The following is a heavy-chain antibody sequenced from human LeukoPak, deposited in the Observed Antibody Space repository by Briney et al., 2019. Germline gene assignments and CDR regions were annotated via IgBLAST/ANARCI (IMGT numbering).Heavy chain of an antibody. D-gene: IGHD3-9*01. CDR1: GFTFSSYG. V-gene: IGHV3-30*02. Sequence: PGGSLRLSCAASGFTFSSYGMHWVRQAPGKGLEWVAFIRYDGSNKYYADSVKGRFTISRDNSKNTLYLQMNSLRAEDTAVYYCAKAGGVLRYFDWLLYYYFDYWGQGTLVTVSS. J-gene: IGHJ4*02. CDR3: AKAGGVLRYFDWLLYYYFDY. CDR2: IRYDGSNK.